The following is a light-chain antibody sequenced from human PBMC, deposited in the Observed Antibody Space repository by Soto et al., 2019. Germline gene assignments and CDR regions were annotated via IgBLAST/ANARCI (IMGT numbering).Light chain of an antibody. Sequence: EIVLTQSPGTLSLSPGEGATLSCRASQSVGKNYLAWYQQKSGQAPRLLIHGASNRATGIPERFSGSGSGTDFTLTISRLEPEDFALYYCQHRMNWPLTFGQGTRLEIK. CDR1: QSVGKNY. CDR3: QHRMNWPLT. CDR2: GAS. V-gene: IGKV3D-20*02. J-gene: IGKJ5*01.